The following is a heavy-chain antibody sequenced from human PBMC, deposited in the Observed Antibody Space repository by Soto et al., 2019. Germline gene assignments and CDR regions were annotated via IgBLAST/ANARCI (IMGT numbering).Heavy chain of an antibody. CDR3: ARVAGGYKITAPFDY. CDR1: GFTFSIYW. Sequence: PGGSLRISCATSGFTFSIYWMYWVRQAPGKGLVWVSRINSDGSSTSYADSVKGRFTISRDNAKNTLYLQMNSLRAEDTAVYYCARVAGGYKITAPFDYWGQGTLVTVSS. CDR2: INSDGSST. J-gene: IGHJ4*02. V-gene: IGHV3-74*01. D-gene: IGHD1-20*01.